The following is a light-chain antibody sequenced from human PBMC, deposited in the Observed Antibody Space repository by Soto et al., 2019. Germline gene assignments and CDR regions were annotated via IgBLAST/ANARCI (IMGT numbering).Light chain of an antibody. CDR2: GVN. J-gene: IGLJ1*01. CDR1: ISDFVLYNY. CDR3: SSYTTSSALQV. V-gene: IGLV2-14*01. Sequence: QSVLTLPASVSGSPGQSITISCSGTISDFVLYNYVSWYQQHPGKAPKLMIYGVNNRPSGVSNRFSGSKSGNTASLTISGLXADDEADYYCSSYTTSSALQVFGTGTKVTGL.